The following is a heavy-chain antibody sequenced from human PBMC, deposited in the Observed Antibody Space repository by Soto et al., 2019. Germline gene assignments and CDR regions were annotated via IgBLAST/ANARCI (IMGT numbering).Heavy chain of an antibody. CDR3: ARDVNYGSGSYSHYYYGMDV. J-gene: IGHJ6*02. CDR2: IIPIFGTA. Sequence: QVQLVQSGAEVKKPGSSVKVSCKASGGTFSSYAISWVRQAPGQGLEWMGGIIPIFGTANYAQKFQGRVTFTADKSTSTAYMELSSLRSEDTAVYYCARDVNYGSGSYSHYYYGMDVCGQGTTVTVSS. V-gene: IGHV1-69*06. D-gene: IGHD3-10*01. CDR1: GGTFSSYA.